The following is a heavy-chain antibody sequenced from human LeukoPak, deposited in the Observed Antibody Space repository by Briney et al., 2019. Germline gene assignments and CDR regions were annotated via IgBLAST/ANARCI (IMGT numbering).Heavy chain of an antibody. CDR2: IYYSGST. Sequence: SGTLSLTCTVSGGSISSSSYYWGWIRQPPGKGLEWIGSIYYSGSTYYNPSLKSRVTISVDTSKNQFSLKLSSVTAADTAVYYCASQGYDSSGYYLRTDYWGQGTLVTVSS. CDR3: ASQGYDSSGYYLRTDY. J-gene: IGHJ4*02. CDR1: GGSISSSSYY. D-gene: IGHD3-22*01. V-gene: IGHV4-39*01.